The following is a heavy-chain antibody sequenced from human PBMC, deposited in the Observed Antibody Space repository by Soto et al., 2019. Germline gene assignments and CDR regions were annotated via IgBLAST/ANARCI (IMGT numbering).Heavy chain of an antibody. CDR2: IYYSGST. Sequence: SETLSLTCTVSCFFIGTFYGGWIRQPPGKGLEWIGYIYYSGSTSYNPSLKSRVTISVDTSKNQFSLKLSSVTAADTAMYYCARTSGSYNYGLNVWGQGTTVT. CDR3: ARTSGSYNYGLNV. D-gene: IGHD1-26*01. J-gene: IGHJ6*02. CDR1: CFFIGTFY. V-gene: IGHV4-59*01.